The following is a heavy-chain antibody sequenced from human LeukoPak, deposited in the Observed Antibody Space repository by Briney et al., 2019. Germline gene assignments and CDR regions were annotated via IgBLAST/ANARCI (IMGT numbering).Heavy chain of an antibody. CDR2: IYPGDSDT. Sequence: GESLKISCKGSGYSFTSYWIGWGRQMPGKGLEWMGIIYPGDSDTRYSPSFQGQVTISADKSISTAYLQWSSLKASDTAMYYCARLAAGYCSSTSCTDACDIWGQGTMVTVSS. V-gene: IGHV5-51*01. J-gene: IGHJ3*02. D-gene: IGHD2-2*03. CDR1: GYSFTSYW. CDR3: ARLAAGYCSSTSCTDACDI.